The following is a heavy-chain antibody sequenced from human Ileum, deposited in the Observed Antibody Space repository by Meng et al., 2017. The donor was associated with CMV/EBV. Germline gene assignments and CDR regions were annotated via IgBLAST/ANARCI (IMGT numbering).Heavy chain of an antibody. Sequence: ASVKVSCKASGYTFTGYYMHWVRQAPGQGLEWMGWINPNSGGTNYAQKFQGRVTVTTDTSTSTAYMELRSLRSDDTAVYYCARDFNYIYDYWGQGTLVTVSS. J-gene: IGHJ4*02. D-gene: IGHD1-7*01. CDR2: INPNSGGT. CDR3: ARDFNYIYDY. CDR1: GYTFTGYY. V-gene: IGHV1-2*02.